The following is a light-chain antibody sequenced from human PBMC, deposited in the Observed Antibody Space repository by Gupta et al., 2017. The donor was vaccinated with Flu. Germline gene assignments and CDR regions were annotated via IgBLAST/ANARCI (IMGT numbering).Light chain of an antibody. V-gene: IGKV2-28*01. CDR1: QSLLHSNGYNY. CDR2: LGS. Sequence: DIVMTQSPLSLPVTPGEPASISCRSSQSLLHSNGYNYLDWYLQKPGQSPQLLIYLGSNRASGVPDRFSGSGSGTDFTLKSSRVEAEDVGVYYCMQALQTSGFGPGTKVDIK. J-gene: IGKJ3*01. CDR3: MQALQTSG.